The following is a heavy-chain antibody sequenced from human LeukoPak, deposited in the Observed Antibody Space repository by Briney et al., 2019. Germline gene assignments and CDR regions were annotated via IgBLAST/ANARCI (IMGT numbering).Heavy chain of an antibody. Sequence: GGSLRLSCAASGFTFSSYSMNWVRQAPGKGLEWVSSISSSSSYIYYADSVKGRFTISRDNAKNSLYLQMNSLRAEDTAVYYCARLPGIAARRTLQDWFDPWGQGTLVTVSS. CDR2: ISSSSSYI. J-gene: IGHJ5*02. V-gene: IGHV3-21*01. CDR1: GFTFSSYS. CDR3: ARLPGIAARRTLQDWFDP. D-gene: IGHD6-6*01.